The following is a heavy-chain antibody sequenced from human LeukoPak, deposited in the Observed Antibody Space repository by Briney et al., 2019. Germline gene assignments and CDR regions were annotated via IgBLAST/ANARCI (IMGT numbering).Heavy chain of an antibody. V-gene: IGHV3-33*01. CDR3: ARAAWTVSFDY. CDR1: GFTFSSYG. Sequence: PGGSLRLSCAASGFTFSSYGMHWVRQAPGKGLEWVAVIWYDGSNKYYADSVKGRFTISRDNSKNTLYLQMNSLRAEDTAVYYCARAAWTVSFDYWGQGTLVTVSS. J-gene: IGHJ4*02. CDR2: IWYDGSNK. D-gene: IGHD3/OR15-3a*01.